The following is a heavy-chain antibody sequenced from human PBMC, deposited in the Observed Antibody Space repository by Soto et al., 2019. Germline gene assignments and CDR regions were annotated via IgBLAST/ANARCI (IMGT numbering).Heavy chain of an antibody. CDR2: ISSSSSYI. D-gene: IGHD6-13*01. Sequence: PGGSLRLSCAASGFTFSSYSMNWVRQAPGKGLEWVSSISSSSSYIYYADSVKGRFTISRDNAKNSLYLQMNSLRAEDTAVYYCARDQGRQQLVLVGFDYWGQGTLVTVSS. CDR1: GFTFSSYS. CDR3: ARDQGRQQLVLVGFDY. V-gene: IGHV3-21*01. J-gene: IGHJ4*02.